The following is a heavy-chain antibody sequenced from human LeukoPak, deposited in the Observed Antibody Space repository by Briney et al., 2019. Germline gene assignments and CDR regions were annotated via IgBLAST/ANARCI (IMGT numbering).Heavy chain of an antibody. CDR2: IIPILGIA. CDR1: GGTFSSYA. J-gene: IGHJ6*02. Sequence: SVKVSCKASGGTFSSYAISWVRQAPGQGLEWMGRIIPILGIANYAQKFQGRVTITADKSTSTAYMELSSLRSEDTVVYYCARVSGSYPYYGMDVWGQGTTVTVSS. V-gene: IGHV1-69*04. CDR3: ARVSGSYPYYGMDV. D-gene: IGHD1-26*01.